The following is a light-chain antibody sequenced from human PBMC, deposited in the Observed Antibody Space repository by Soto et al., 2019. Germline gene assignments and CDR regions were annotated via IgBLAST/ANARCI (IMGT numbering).Light chain of an antibody. J-gene: IGKJ2*01. V-gene: IGKV1-39*01. Sequence: DIQMTQSPSSLSVSVGDRVTITCRASQNIGTSLNWYQMKLGRAPTLLIYSASTLQSGAPSRISGGGSGTDFTLTINSLQPEDFATYSCQQSYNAPYTFGQGTMLEIK. CDR3: QQSYNAPYT. CDR1: QNIGTS. CDR2: SAS.